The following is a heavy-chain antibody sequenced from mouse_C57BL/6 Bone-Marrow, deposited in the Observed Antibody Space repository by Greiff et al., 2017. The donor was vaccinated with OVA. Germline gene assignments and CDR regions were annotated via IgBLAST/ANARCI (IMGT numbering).Heavy chain of an antibody. V-gene: IGHV1-55*01. CDR3: ARSNYGSSYWYFDV. CDR2: IYPGSGST. CDR1: GYTFTSYW. J-gene: IGHJ1*03. D-gene: IGHD1-1*01. Sequence: VKLMESGAELVKPGASVKMSCKASGYTFTSYWITWVKQRPGQGLEWIGDIYPGSGSTNYNEKFKSKATLTVDTSSSTAYMQLSSLTSEDSAVYYCARSNYGSSYWYFDVWGTGTTVTVSS.